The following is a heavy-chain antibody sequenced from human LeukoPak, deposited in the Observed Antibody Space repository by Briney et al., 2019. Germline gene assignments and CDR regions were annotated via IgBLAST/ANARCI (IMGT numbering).Heavy chain of an antibody. CDR3: ANFRTTVVTPGDY. V-gene: IGHV3-21*01. D-gene: IGHD4-23*01. CDR1: GFTFGSYS. CDR2: ISGSSSHI. Sequence: GGSLRLSCAASGFTFGSYSMNWVRQAPGKGLEWVSSISGSSSHIYYADSVKGRFTISRDNAKNSLYLQMNSLRAEDTAVYYCANFRTTVVTPGDYWGQGTLVTVSS. J-gene: IGHJ4*02.